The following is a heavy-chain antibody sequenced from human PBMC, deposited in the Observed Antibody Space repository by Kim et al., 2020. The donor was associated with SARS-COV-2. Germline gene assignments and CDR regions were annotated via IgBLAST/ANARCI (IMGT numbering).Heavy chain of an antibody. CDR1: GYTFTSYG. Sequence: ASVKVSCKASGYTFTSYGISWVRQAPGQGLEWMGWISAYNGNTNYAQKLQGRVTMTTDTSTSTAYMELRSLRSDDTAVYYCARDLRSATSPNITIFGVDRFYGMDVWGPGTTVTVSS. D-gene: IGHD3-3*01. J-gene: IGHJ6*02. CDR2: ISAYNGNT. V-gene: IGHV1-18*04. CDR3: ARDLRSATSPNITIFGVDRFYGMDV.